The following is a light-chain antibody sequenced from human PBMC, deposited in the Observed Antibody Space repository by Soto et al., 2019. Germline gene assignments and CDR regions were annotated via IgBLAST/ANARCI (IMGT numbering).Light chain of an antibody. J-gene: IGKJ1*01. Sequence: EIVMPQSPATPSLSPGEKATLSWRASQSVSSNLAWYQQKPGQAPRLLIYGASTRATGIPARVSGSGSGTDFTLTICSLRPEDFATYCCLQDYDYPRTFGQGTKVDIK. CDR2: GAS. CDR3: LQDYDYPRT. CDR1: QSVSSN. V-gene: IGKV3-15*01.